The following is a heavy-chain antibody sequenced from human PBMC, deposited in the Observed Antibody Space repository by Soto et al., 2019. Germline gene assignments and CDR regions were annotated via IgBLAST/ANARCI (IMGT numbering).Heavy chain of an antibody. CDR3: ARMATFGTLNWFDT. D-gene: IGHD3-16*01. CDR1: GYTFGNND. V-gene: IGHV1-8*01. CDR2: MNPNSGKG. Sequence: QVQLVQSGAEVREPGASVRVSCKASGYTFGNNDISWVRQGTGQGLEWMGWMNPNSGKGGYAQKFQGRVTMTRDTSTSTAYMELSRLTSDDTAIYYCARMATFGTLNWFDTWGQGTLVTVSS. J-gene: IGHJ5*02.